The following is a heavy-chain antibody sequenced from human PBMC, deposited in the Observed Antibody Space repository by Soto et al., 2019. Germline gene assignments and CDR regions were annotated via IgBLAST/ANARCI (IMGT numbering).Heavy chain of an antibody. V-gene: IGHV4-31*03. CDR3: ARGPVVAATFYDY. CDR2: IYYSGST. CDR1: GGSISSGGYY. Sequence: SETLSLTSPVSGGSISSGGYYWSWIRQHPGKGLEWIGYIYYSGSTYYNPSLKSRVTISVDTSKNQFSLKLSSVTAADTAVYYCARGPVVAATFYDYWGQGTLVTVSS. J-gene: IGHJ4*02. D-gene: IGHD2-15*01.